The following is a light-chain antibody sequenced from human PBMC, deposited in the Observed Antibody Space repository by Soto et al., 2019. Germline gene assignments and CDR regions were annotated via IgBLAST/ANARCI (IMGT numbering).Light chain of an antibody. J-gene: IGKJ2*01. Sequence: DSQMTQSPSSLSASVGDRVTITCQASQDITNYLNWYRQIPGKAPKLLIYDASNLETGVPSRLSGSGSGTHFTFTSSRLQAEDIATYYCQQYDNLPPDTFGQGTKLEI. CDR1: QDITNY. CDR2: DAS. V-gene: IGKV1-33*01. CDR3: QQYDNLPPDT.